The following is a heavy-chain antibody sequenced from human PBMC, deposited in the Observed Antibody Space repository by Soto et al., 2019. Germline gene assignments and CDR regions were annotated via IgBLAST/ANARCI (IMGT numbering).Heavy chain of an antibody. D-gene: IGHD3-22*01. CDR2: ISSSSSYI. V-gene: IGHV3-21*01. CDR3: ARDTTTDSSGYHYSPNNFDY. J-gene: IGHJ4*02. CDR1: GFTFSSYS. Sequence: GGSLRLSCAASGFTFSSYSMNWVRQAPGKGLEWVSSISSSSSYIYYADSVKGRFTISRDNAKNSLYLQMNSLRAEDTAVYYCARDTTTDSSGYHYSPNNFDYWGQGTLVTVSS.